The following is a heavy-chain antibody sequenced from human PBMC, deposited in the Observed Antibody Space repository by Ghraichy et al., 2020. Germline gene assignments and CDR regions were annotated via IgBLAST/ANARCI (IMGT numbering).Heavy chain of an antibody. D-gene: IGHD6-25*01. CDR2: ISYSGST. Sequence: SQTLSLTCTVSGGSISSYFWTWIRQPPGKGLEWIGYISYSGSTNYNPSLRSRVTISVDTSKNQFSLKLTSVTAADTAVYYCARDLGTRRLRDSFHYYGMDVWGQGTTVTISS. V-gene: IGHV4-59*01. CDR3: ARDLGTRRLRDSFHYYGMDV. J-gene: IGHJ6*02. CDR1: GGSISSYF.